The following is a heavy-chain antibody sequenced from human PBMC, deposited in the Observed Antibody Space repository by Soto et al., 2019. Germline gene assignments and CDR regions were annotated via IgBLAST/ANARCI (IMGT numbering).Heavy chain of an antibody. CDR3: ARVVGALGHWFDP. V-gene: IGHV1-18*01. CDR2: ISAYNGNT. D-gene: IGHD1-26*01. Sequence: QVQLVQSGAEVKKPGASVKVSCKASGYTFTSYGISWVRQAPGQGLEWMGRISAYNGNTNYAQKLQGRVSMTTDTSTSTAYTELRSLRSDDTAVYYCARVVGALGHWFDPWGQGTLVTVSS. CDR1: GYTFTSYG. J-gene: IGHJ5*02.